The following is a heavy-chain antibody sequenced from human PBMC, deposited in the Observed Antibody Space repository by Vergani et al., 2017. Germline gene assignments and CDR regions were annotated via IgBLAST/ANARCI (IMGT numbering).Heavy chain of an antibody. D-gene: IGHD3-16*01. CDR2: IQFDGSNQ. J-gene: IGHJ4*02. Sequence: QVQLVESGGGVVQRGGSLRLSCATSVFTLRNYDMQWIRQGPGKGLEFVAFIQFDGSNQYYADSVKGRFTLSRDFSKNTLYLQMNSLRTDDTATYYCAKHFRGWGIDYWGQGTQVIVSS. V-gene: IGHV3-30*02. CDR1: VFTLRNYD. CDR3: AKHFRGWGIDY.